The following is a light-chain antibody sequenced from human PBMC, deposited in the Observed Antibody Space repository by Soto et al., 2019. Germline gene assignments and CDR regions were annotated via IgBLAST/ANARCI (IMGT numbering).Light chain of an antibody. CDR3: QQYDSWPPSYT. CDR1: QSVSSSY. J-gene: IGKJ2*01. V-gene: IGKV3-20*01. Sequence: EIVLTQSPGTLSLSPGERATLSCRASQSVSSSYLAWYQQKPGQAPRLLIYGASSRATGIPDRFSGSGSGTDFTLTITRLEPEDFAVYYCQQYDSWPPSYTFGQGTKLEIK. CDR2: GAS.